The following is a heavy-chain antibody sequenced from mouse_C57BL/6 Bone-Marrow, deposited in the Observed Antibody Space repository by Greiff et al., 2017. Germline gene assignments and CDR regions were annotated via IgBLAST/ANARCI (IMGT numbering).Heavy chain of an antibody. CDR2: IYPGDGDT. CDR1: GYAFSSSW. Sequence: QVQLKQSGPELVKPGASVKISCKASGYAFSSSWMNWVKQRPGKGLEWIGRIYPGDGDTNYNGKFKGKATLTADKSSSTAYMQLSSLTSEDSAVYFCVGATVVYFDYWGQGTTLTVSS. CDR3: VGATVVYFDY. V-gene: IGHV1-82*01. D-gene: IGHD1-1*01. J-gene: IGHJ2*01.